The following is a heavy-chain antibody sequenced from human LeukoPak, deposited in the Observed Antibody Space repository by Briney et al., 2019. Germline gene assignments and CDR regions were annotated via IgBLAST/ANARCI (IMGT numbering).Heavy chain of an antibody. CDR2: ISGSGGST. Sequence: GGSLRLSCAASGFTFSSYAMSWVRQAPGKGLEWVSAISGSGGSTYYADSVKGRFTISRDNSKNTLYLQMNSLRAEDTAVYYCAKDHPTVTSYYYYYGMDVWGQGTTVTVSS. D-gene: IGHD4-17*01. CDR1: GFTFSSYA. CDR3: AKDHPTVTSYYYYYGMDV. J-gene: IGHJ6*02. V-gene: IGHV3-23*01.